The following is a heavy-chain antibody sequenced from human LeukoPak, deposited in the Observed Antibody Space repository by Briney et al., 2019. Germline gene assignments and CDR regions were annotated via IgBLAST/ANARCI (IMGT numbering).Heavy chain of an antibody. V-gene: IGHV4-39*07. Sequence: SETLSLTCTVSGGPFSSSSYYWGWIRQPPGKGLEWIGSIYYSGSTYYNPSLKSRVTISVDTSKTQFSLKLSSVTGADTAVYYCASYGYYDSSGYGFDYWGQGTLVTVSS. CDR3: ASYGYYDSSGYGFDY. J-gene: IGHJ4*02. D-gene: IGHD3-22*01. CDR1: GGPFSSSSYY. CDR2: IYYSGST.